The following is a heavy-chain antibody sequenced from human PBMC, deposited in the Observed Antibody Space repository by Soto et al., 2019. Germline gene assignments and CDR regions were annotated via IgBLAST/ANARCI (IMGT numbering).Heavy chain of an antibody. V-gene: IGHV5-10-1*01. CDR2: IDPSDSYT. CDR1: GYSFTSYW. D-gene: IGHD3-22*01. Sequence: PGESLEISCKGSGYSFTSYWISWVRQMPGKGLEWMGRIDPSDSYTNYSPSFQGHVTISADKSISTAYLQWSSLKASDTAMYYCACRYYYDSSGYYSSFAFDIWGQGTMVTVSS. J-gene: IGHJ3*02. CDR3: ACRYYYDSSGYYSSFAFDI.